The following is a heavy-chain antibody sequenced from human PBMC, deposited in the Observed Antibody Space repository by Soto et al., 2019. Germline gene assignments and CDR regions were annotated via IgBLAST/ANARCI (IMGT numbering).Heavy chain of an antibody. CDR1: GFTFSSYA. D-gene: IGHD5-12*01. CDR3: AKTVVYSGYGRGGVDY. CDR2: ISGSGGST. Sequence: EVQLLESGGGLVQPGGSLRLSCAASGFTFSSYAMSWVRQAPGKGLEWVSAISGSGGSTYYADSVKGRFTISRDNSKNTLYLQMNSLRAEDTAVYYCAKTVVYSGYGRGGVDYWGQGTLVTVSS. J-gene: IGHJ4*02. V-gene: IGHV3-23*01.